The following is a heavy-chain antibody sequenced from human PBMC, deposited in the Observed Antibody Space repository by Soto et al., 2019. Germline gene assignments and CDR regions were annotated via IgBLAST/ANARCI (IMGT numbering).Heavy chain of an antibody. Sequence: FVRLSYAASGFTFDGYAMHWVRQSPVKGLELVSGISWNSGSIGYADSVKGRFTISRDNAKNSLYLQMNSLRAEDTALYYCAKDIVASGDYAFXAYAFDNWGQWTMVTVSS. D-gene: IGHD4-17*01. V-gene: IGHV3-9*01. CDR1: GFTFDGYA. CDR2: ISWNSGSI. J-gene: IGHJ3*02. CDR3: AKDIVASGDYAFXAYAFDN.